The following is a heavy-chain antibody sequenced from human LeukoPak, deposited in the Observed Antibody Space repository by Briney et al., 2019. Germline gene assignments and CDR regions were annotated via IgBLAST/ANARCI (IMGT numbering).Heavy chain of an antibody. Sequence: PGRSLRLSCAASGFTFSSYGMHWVRQAPGKGLEWVAVISYDGSNKYYADSVKGRFTISRDNSKNTLYLQMNSLRAEDTAVYYCAKSVYYGSGSPYYYYYGMDVWGQGTTVTVSS. CDR1: GFTFSSYG. D-gene: IGHD3-10*01. J-gene: IGHJ6*02. CDR2: ISYDGSNK. CDR3: AKSVYYGSGSPYYYYYGMDV. V-gene: IGHV3-30*18.